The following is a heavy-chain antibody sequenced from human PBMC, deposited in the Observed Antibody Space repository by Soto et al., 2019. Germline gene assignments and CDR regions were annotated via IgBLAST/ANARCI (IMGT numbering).Heavy chain of an antibody. Sequence: RGGSLRLSCAASGFTFGDYWMHWVRQPPGKGPEWVSRMTGDGRTTQYADSVKGRFTASRDNAKSTLYLQMNSLRAEDTAVYYCATAEVDYWGPGTLVTVSS. V-gene: IGHV3-74*03. J-gene: IGHJ4*02. CDR1: GFTFGDYW. CDR2: MTGDGRTT. CDR3: ATAEVDY.